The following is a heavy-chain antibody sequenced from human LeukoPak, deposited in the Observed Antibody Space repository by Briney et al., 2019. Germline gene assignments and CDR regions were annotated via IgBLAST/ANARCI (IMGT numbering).Heavy chain of an antibody. CDR2: INPKSGGT. Sequence: ASVKVSCKASGYTFTGYYMHWVRQAPGQGLEWMGWINPKSGGTNYAQKFQGRVTMTRDTSISTAYMELSRLRSDDTAVYYCARGPTVTTDYYYYYMDVWAKGTTVTVSS. J-gene: IGHJ6*03. CDR1: GYTFTGYY. V-gene: IGHV1-2*02. D-gene: IGHD4-17*01. CDR3: ARGPTVTTDYYYYYMDV.